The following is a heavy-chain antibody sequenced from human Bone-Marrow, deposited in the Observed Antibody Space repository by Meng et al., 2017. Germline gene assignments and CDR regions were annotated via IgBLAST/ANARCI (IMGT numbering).Heavy chain of an antibody. D-gene: IGHD3-10*01. CDR2: IYYSGST. CDR3: ARGQRITMVRGPEFDPKWSQHVDY. CDR1: GCSISSSSYY. J-gene: IGHJ4*02. V-gene: IGHV4-39*07. Sequence: SETLSLTCTVSGCSISSSSYYWVWIRQPPGKGLEWFGSIYYSGSTYYNPSLKSRVTISVDTSKNQFSLKLSSVTAADTAVYYCARGQRITMVRGPEFDPKWSQHVDYWGQGTLVTVSS.